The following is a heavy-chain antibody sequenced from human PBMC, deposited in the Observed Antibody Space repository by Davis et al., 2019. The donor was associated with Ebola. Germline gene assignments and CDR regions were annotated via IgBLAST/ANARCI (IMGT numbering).Heavy chain of an antibody. Sequence: GESLKISCAASGFTFSSYAMSWVRQAPGKGLEWVSTIGTGSDPYYADSVKGRFIISRDNSKNTLYLQMNSLRAEDTAVYYCAKVGAYDAFDIWGQGTMVTVSS. D-gene: IGHD3-16*01. J-gene: IGHJ3*02. CDR3: AKVGAYDAFDI. CDR2: IGTGSDP. CDR1: GFTFSSYA. V-gene: IGHV3-23*01.